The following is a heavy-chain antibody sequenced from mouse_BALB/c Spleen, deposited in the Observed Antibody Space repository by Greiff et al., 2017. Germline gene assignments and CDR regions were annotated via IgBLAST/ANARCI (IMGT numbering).Heavy chain of an antibody. CDR1: GYTFTDYA. CDR3: ARRDDEAWFAY. V-gene: IGHV1S137*01. Sequence: VQLQESGAELVRPGVSVKISCKGSGYTFTDYAMHWVKQSHAKSLEWIGVISTYYGDASYNQKFKGKATMTVDKSSSTAYMELARLTSEDSAIYYCARRDDEAWFAYWGQGTLVTVSA. J-gene: IGHJ3*01. CDR2: ISTYYGDA. D-gene: IGHD2-12*01.